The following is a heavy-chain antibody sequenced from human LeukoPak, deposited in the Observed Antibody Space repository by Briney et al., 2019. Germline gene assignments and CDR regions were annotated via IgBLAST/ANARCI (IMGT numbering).Heavy chain of an antibody. CDR2: ISSSSSYI. CDR1: GFTFSSYS. Sequence: GGSLRLSCAASGFTFSSYSMNWVRQAPGKGPEWVSSISSSSSYIYYADSVKGRFTISRDNAKNSLYLQMNSLRAEDTAVYYCAREIAHYDSSGYYWGLDPWGQGTLVTVSS. D-gene: IGHD3-22*01. CDR3: AREIAHYDSSGYYWGLDP. V-gene: IGHV3-21*01. J-gene: IGHJ5*02.